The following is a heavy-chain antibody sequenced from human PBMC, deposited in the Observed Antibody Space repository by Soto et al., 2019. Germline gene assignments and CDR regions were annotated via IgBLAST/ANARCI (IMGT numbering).Heavy chain of an antibody. V-gene: IGHV4-34*01. D-gene: IGHD4-17*01. J-gene: IGHJ4*02. Sequence: KASETLSLTCAVYGGSFSGYYWSWIRQPPGKGLEWIGEINHSGSTNYNPSLKSRVTISVDTSKNQFSLKLSSVTAADTAVYYCARARSYGAGVNSGDFDYSGQGTLVTVSS. CDR2: INHSGST. CDR1: GGSFSGYY. CDR3: ARARSYGAGVNSGDFDY.